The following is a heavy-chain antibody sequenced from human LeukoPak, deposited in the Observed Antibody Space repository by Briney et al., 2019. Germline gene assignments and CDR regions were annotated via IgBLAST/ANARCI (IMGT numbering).Heavy chain of an antibody. CDR2: IYYSGST. V-gene: IGHV4-59*08. J-gene: IGHJ4*02. Sequence: SETLSLTCTVSGGSISSYYWSWIRQPPGKGLEWIGYIYYSGSTNYNPSLKSRVTISVDTSKNQFSLKLSSVTAADTAVYYCATYSSSLDYWGQGTLDTVSS. D-gene: IGHD6-13*01. CDR3: ATYSSSLDY. CDR1: GGSISSYY.